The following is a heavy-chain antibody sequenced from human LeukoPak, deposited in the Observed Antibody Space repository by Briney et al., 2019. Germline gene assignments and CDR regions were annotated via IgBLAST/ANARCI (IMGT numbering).Heavy chain of an antibody. CDR3: ASLYTVAGGNFDD. Sequence: SETLSLTCVVAGHSINSGFYWGWIRQSRGKGLEWIGTIFNTGSTYYTASLRNRVSISVDESKNQFSLRLSSVTAADTAVYYCASLYTVAGGNFDDWGQGTQVTVST. D-gene: IGHD6-19*01. V-gene: IGHV4-38-2*01. CDR2: IFNTGST. J-gene: IGHJ4*02. CDR1: GHSINSGFY.